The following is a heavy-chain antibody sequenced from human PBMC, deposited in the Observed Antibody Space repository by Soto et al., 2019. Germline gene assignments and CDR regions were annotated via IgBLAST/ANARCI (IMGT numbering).Heavy chain of an antibody. CDR3: ARKFTISGGLDV. CDR1: GYSFTYYF. D-gene: IGHD3-10*01. CDR2: MNPSSGAT. Sequence: QVQLEQSGSEVKEPGASVRISCKASGYSFTYYFIHWVRQAPGQGLEWMGVMNPSSGATTYAQKFQGRVTMTRDTSASTVYMDLSSLRSEDTALYYCARKFTISGGLDVWGQGTTVTVSS. V-gene: IGHV1-46*01. J-gene: IGHJ6*02.